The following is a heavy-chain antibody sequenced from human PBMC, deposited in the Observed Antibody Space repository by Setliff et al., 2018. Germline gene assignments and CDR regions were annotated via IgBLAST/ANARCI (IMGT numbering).Heavy chain of an antibody. CDR1: GFTFSNYA. V-gene: IGHV3-23*01. CDR2: IHGNGGAT. CDR3: AKDRNGYSSGWTLFDY. D-gene: IGHD6-19*01. Sequence: PGGSLRLSCAASGFTFSNYAMTWVRQAPGKGLEWASAIHGNGGATYYADSVKGRFTISRDNSKNTLYLQMNSLRAEDTAVYYCAKDRNGYSSGWTLFDYWGQGTLVTVSS. J-gene: IGHJ4*02.